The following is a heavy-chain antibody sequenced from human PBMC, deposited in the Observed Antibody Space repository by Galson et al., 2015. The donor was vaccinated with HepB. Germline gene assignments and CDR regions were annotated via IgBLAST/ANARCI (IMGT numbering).Heavy chain of an antibody. Sequence: SLRLSCAASGFTFSSYWMHWVRQAPGKGLVWASRSNSDGGSTTYADSVKGRFTISRDNAKNTLYLQMNSLRVEDTAVYYCARGGKAGNSNGVDIWGQGTMVTVSS. CDR3: ARGGKAGNSNGVDI. J-gene: IGHJ3*02. CDR1: GFTFSSYW. V-gene: IGHV3-74*01. D-gene: IGHD2-8*01. CDR2: SNSDGGST.